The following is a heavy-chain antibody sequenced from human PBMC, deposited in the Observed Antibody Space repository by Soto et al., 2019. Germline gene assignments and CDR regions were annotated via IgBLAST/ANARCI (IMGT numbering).Heavy chain of an antibody. D-gene: IGHD6-6*01. CDR3: AKEFPMSMGASPGYYYYGMDV. Sequence: RRLSCAASGFIFGSYAMTWVRQAPGKGLEWVSGISSSGATTYYADSVKGRFTISRDNSRNTVYLQMNSPRAEDTAVYYCAKEFPMSMGASPGYYYYGMDVWGQGTTVTVSS. CDR1: GFIFGSYA. V-gene: IGHV3-23*01. CDR2: ISSSGATT. J-gene: IGHJ6*02.